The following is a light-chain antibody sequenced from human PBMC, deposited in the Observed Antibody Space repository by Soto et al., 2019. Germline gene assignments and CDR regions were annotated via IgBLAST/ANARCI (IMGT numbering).Light chain of an antibody. CDR2: DAS. Sequence: DIQMTQSPSTLSASVGDRVTITCRASQSSSSWLAWYQQKSGKAPKVLIYDASRLESGVPSRFSGSGSGTEFTLTISSLQPDDFATYYCQQYNSYSWTFGQGTKVEIK. CDR3: QQYNSYSWT. J-gene: IGKJ1*01. CDR1: QSSSSW. V-gene: IGKV1-5*01.